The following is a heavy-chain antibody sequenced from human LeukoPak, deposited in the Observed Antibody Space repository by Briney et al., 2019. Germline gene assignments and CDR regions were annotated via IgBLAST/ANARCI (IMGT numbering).Heavy chain of an antibody. CDR1: GFTFSSYS. CDR2: ISSSSSYI. CDR3: ARFSSQPPDFDY. J-gene: IGHJ4*02. V-gene: IGHV3-21*01. Sequence: GGSLRLSCAASGFTFSSYSMNWVLQAPGKGLEWVSSISSSSSYIYYADSVKGRFTISRDNAKNSLYLQMNSLRAEDTAVYYCARFSSQPPDFDYWGQGTLVTVSS. D-gene: IGHD6-6*01.